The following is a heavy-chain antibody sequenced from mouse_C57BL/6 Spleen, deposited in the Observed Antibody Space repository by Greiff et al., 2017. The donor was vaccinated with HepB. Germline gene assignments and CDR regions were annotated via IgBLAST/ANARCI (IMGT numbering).Heavy chain of an antibody. V-gene: IGHV5-17*01. CDR2: ISSGSSTI. CDR1: GFTFSDYG. Sequence: DVKLVESGGGLVKPGGSLKLSCAASGFTFSDYGMHWVRQAPEKGLEWVAYISSGSSTIYYADTVKGRFTISRDNAKNTLFLQMTSLRSEDTAMYYCAIWYFDVWGTGTTVTVSS. CDR3: AIWYFDV. J-gene: IGHJ1*03.